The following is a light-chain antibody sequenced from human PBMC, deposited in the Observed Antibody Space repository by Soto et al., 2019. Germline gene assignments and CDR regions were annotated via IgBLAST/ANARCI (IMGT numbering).Light chain of an antibody. Sequence: QSALTQPASVSGSPGQSITISCTGTSSDVGSYNLVSWYQQHPGTAPKLLIYEGSKRPSGVSNRFSGSKSGNTASLTISGLQAEDESDYYCCSCAGSSTFVFGGGTKLTVL. CDR2: EGS. CDR1: SSDVGSYNL. V-gene: IGLV2-23*03. J-gene: IGLJ2*01. CDR3: CSCAGSSTFV.